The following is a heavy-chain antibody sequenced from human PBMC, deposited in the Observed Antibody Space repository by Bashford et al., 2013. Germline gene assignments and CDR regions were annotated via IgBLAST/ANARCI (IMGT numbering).Heavy chain of an antibody. D-gene: IGHD1-7*01. CDR1: GFTFTSSA. J-gene: IGHJ5*02. Sequence: SVKVSCKASGFTFTSSAVQWVRQARGQRLEWIGWIVVGSGNTNYAQKFQERVTITRDMSTSTAYMELSSLRSEDTAVYYCARVPGGITGTSQQLEPWGQGTLVTVSS. CDR2: IVVGSGNT. CDR3: ARVPGGITGTSQQLEP. V-gene: IGHV1-58*01.